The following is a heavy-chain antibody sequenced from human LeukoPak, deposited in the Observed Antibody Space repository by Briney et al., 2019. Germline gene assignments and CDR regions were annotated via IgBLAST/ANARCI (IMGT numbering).Heavy chain of an antibody. J-gene: IGHJ4*02. CDR3: VREVRRAYYFDY. CDR2: ISSSSDII. Sequence: PGGSLRLSCAASGFTFSSYTLNWVRQAPGKGLEWVSYISSSSDIISYADSVKGRFTISRDNSKNTLYLQMDSLRVEDTAVYYCVREVRRAYYFDYWGQGTPVTVSS. V-gene: IGHV3-48*01. CDR1: GFTFSSYT. D-gene: IGHD1-1*01.